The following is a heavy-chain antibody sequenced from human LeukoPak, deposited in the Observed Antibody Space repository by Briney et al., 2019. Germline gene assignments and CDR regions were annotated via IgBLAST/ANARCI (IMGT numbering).Heavy chain of an antibody. V-gene: IGHV3-9*01. D-gene: IGHD3-10*02. CDR1: GFTFDDYA. Sequence: GGSLRLSCAASGFTFDDYAMHWVRQAPGKGLEWVSGISWNSGSIGYADSVKGRFTISRDNAKNSLYLQMNSLRAEDTALYYWAKDMGNYVYEQFDYWGQGTLVTVSS. CDR2: ISWNSGSI. J-gene: IGHJ4*02. CDR3: AKDMGNYVYEQFDY.